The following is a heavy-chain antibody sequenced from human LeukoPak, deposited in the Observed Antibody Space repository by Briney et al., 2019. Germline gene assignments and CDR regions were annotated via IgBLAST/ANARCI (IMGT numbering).Heavy chain of an antibody. V-gene: IGHV4-39*01. CDR2: IYYSGST. CDR1: GGSISSSGYY. CDR3: ARALGYCSGGSCTRGYNWFDP. D-gene: IGHD2-15*01. J-gene: IGHJ5*02. Sequence: KPSETLSLTCTVSGGSISSSGYYWGWIRQPPGKGLEWIGSIYYSGSTYYNPSLKSRVTISVDTSMNQFSLKLSFVTTADTAVYYCARALGYCSGGSCTRGYNWFDPWGQGTLVTVSS.